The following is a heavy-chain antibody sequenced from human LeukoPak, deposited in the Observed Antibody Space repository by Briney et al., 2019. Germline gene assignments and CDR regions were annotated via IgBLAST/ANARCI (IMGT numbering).Heavy chain of an antibody. CDR2: IYNSGST. V-gene: IGHV4-59*08. CDR3: ARSIVVAGVISDFYYYGMDV. D-gene: IGHD6-19*01. Sequence: SETLSLTCTVSGGSISSYYWSWIRQPPGKGLEWIGYIYNSGSTNYNPSLKSRVTISLHTSKKQFSLRLTSVTAADTAVYYCARSIVVAGVISDFYYYGMDVWGQGTTVTVSS. J-gene: IGHJ6*02. CDR1: GGSISSYY.